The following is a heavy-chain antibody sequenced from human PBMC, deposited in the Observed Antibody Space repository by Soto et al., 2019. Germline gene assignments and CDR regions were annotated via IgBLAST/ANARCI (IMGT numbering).Heavy chain of an antibody. J-gene: IGHJ4*02. CDR3: AKIRWTISLQEEDAI. CDR1: GGTFGSYA. V-gene: IGHV1-69*06. Sequence: QVQLVQSGAEVKKPGSSVKVSCKSSGGTFGSYAISWVRQAPGQGLEWMGGVIPSFGTPHYAQKFHGRVTMTADIPTSTAYLELRSLKSAGTAVYYCAKIRWTISLQEEDAIWGQGTLVTVSS. CDR2: VIPSFGTP. D-gene: IGHD2-15*01.